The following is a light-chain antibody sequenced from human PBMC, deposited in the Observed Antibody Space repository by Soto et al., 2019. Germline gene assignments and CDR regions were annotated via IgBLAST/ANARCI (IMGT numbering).Light chain of an antibody. CDR3: HLYGYGVYT. V-gene: IGKV3-20*01. Sequence: EIVLTQSPGTLSLSPGERATLSCRASQSVRNNSLAWYQQQPGQAPRLLIFGASSSATGIPDRFSGSGSGTDFTLTISRLEPEDSAVYFCHLYGYGVYTFGQGTKLEIK. CDR1: QSVRNNS. CDR2: GAS. J-gene: IGKJ2*01.